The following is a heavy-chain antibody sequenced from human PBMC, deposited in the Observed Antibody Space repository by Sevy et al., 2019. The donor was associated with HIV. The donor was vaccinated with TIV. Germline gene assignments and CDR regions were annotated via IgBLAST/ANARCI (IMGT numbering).Heavy chain of an antibody. Sequence: GGSLRLSCAASGFTFSSYAMSWVRQTPGKGLEWVSAISGSGGSTYYADSVKGRFIISRDNSKNTLYLQMNSLKAEDTAVYYCAKDLSDYVWGSYRYTNWFDPWGQGTLVTVSS. CDR2: ISGSGGST. D-gene: IGHD3-16*02. V-gene: IGHV3-23*01. J-gene: IGHJ5*02. CDR3: AKDLSDYVWGSYRYTNWFDP. CDR1: GFTFSSYA.